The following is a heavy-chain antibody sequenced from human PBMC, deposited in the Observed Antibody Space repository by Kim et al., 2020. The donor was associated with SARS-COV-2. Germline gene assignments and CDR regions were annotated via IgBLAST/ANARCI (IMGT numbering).Heavy chain of an antibody. CDR2: SRHSPSNYTT. CDR3: VRGHKSDDL. J-gene: IGHJ5*02. CDR1: GFTLSDYF. Sequence: GGSLRLSCAASGFTLSDYFMDWVRQVPGKGLEWIGRSRHSPSNYTTEYAASVQGRFTVSRDDSKTSLHLLMTSLRTEDTDVYYCVRGHKSDDLWGQGTLGIASS. V-gene: IGHV3-72*01.